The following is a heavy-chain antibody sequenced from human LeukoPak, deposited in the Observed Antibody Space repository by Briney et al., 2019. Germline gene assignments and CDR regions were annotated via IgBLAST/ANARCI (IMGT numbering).Heavy chain of an antibody. CDR2: ISYSGSS. D-gene: IGHD4-17*01. V-gene: IGHV4-59*08. CDR1: GGCINSYL. Sequence: SSETLSLTCTVSGGCINSYLWTWIRQPPGKRLEWIGYISYSGSSNYNPSLRDRLTISLDTSRNQFSLKLTSVTGADTAVYYCARRNYGDYDHYFHSWGQGTLGTVSS. CDR3: ARRNYGDYDHYFHS. J-gene: IGHJ4*02.